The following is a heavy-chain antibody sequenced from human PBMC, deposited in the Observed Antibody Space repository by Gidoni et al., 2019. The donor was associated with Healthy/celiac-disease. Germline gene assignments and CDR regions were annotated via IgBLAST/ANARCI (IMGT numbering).Heavy chain of an antibody. CDR1: GFTSSSYA. CDR3: ARYRGDYYDSSGYLYYYYGMDV. CDR2: ISGSGGST. V-gene: IGHV3-23*01. J-gene: IGHJ6*02. D-gene: IGHD3-22*01. Sequence: EVQLLESGGGLVQPGGSLRLSCAASGFTSSSYAMSWVRQAPGKGLEWVSAISGSGGSTYYADSVKGRFTISRDNSKNTLYLQMNSLRAEDTAVYYCARYRGDYYDSSGYLYYYYGMDVWGQGTTVTVSS.